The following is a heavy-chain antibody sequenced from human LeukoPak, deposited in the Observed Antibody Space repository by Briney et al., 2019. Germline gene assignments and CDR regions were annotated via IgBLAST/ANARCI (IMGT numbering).Heavy chain of an antibody. CDR2: IYTSGST. J-gene: IGHJ4*02. CDR1: GGSISSYY. Sequence: PSETLSLTCTVSGGSISSYYWSWIRQPAGKGPEWIGRIYTSGSTNYNPSLKSRVTMSVDTSKNQFSLKLSSVTAADTAVYYCARLYSSGSLHYFDYWGQGTLVTVSS. D-gene: IGHD6-19*01. V-gene: IGHV4-4*07. CDR3: ARLYSSGSLHYFDY.